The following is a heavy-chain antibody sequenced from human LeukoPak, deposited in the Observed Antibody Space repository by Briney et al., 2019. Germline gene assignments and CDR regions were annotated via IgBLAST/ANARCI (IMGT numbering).Heavy chain of an antibody. D-gene: IGHD5-12*01. CDR3: AREGWLRFGFDY. CDR1: GGSISSSSYY. CDR2: INHSGST. V-gene: IGHV4-39*07. J-gene: IGHJ4*02. Sequence: SETLSLTCTVSGGSISSSSYYWGWIRQPPGKGLEWIGEINHSGSTNYNPSLKSRVTISVDTSKNQFSLKLSSVTAADTAVYYCAREGWLRFGFDYWGQGTLVTVSS.